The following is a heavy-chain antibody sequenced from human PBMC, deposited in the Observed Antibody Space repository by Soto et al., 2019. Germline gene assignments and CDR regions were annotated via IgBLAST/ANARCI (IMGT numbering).Heavy chain of an antibody. V-gene: IGHV1-18*04. Sequence: QVQLVQSGAEVKESGASVEVSCKASGYTFTTNGVSWVRQGPGQGLEWMGWINADSGETRYAQKFQGRVTMTTDTSTSTAYMDLRSLTSDDTAVYYCARDLGYGDYGTDYWGQGTLVTVSS. D-gene: IGHD4-17*01. CDR1: GYTFTTNG. CDR3: ARDLGYGDYGTDY. J-gene: IGHJ4*02. CDR2: INADSGET.